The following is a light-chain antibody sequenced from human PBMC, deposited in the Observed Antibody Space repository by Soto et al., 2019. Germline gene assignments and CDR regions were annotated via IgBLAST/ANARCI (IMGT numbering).Light chain of an antibody. CDR2: DAS. CDR3: QQYNSYSWT. Sequence: XIQMTQSPSTLSASVGDRVTITCRASQSISSWLTWYQQRPGKAPKLLIYDASSLESGVPSRFSGSGSGTEFTLTISSLQPDDFATYYCQQYNSYSWTFGQGTKV. CDR1: QSISSW. J-gene: IGKJ1*01. V-gene: IGKV1-5*01.